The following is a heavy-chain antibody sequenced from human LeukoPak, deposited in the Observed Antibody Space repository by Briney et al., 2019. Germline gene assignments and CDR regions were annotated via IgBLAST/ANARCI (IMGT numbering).Heavy chain of an antibody. D-gene: IGHD3-16*02. J-gene: IGHJ4*02. CDR2: IGYDATHK. CDR3: ARGPHDYVWGSYRYYFDY. Sequence: PGGSLRLSCAASGFSFRSFGMHWVRLAPGKGLEWVAFIGYDATHKDYTDSVKGRFTISRDNFKNTLYLQMNSLRAEDTAVYYCARGPHDYVWGSYRYYFDYWGQGTLVTVSS. V-gene: IGHV3-30*02. CDR1: GFSFRSFG.